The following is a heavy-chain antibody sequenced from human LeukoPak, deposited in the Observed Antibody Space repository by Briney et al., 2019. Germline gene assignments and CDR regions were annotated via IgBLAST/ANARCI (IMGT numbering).Heavy chain of an antibody. D-gene: IGHD3-22*01. Sequence: SGPTLVNPTQTLTLTCTFSGFSLSTSGMCVGWIRQPPGKALEWLARIDWDDDKYYSTSLKTRLTISKDTSKNQVVLTMTNMDPVDTATYYCARLYYDSSGYLSFDPWGQGTLVTVSS. CDR1: GFSLSTSGMC. V-gene: IGHV2-70*11. CDR2: IDWDDDK. CDR3: ARLYYDSSGYLSFDP. J-gene: IGHJ5*02.